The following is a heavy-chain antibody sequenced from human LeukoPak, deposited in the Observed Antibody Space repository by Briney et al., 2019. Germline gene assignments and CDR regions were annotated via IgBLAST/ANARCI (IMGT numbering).Heavy chain of an antibody. J-gene: IGHJ4*02. CDR2: IYYSGST. V-gene: IGHV4-61*01. CDR1: GGSISSSSYY. Sequence: PSETLSLTCTVSGGSISSSSYYWSWIRRPPGKGLEWIGYIYYSGSTNYNPSLKSRVTISVDTSKNQFSLKLSSVTAADTAVYYCARLVGPTQWLVPGRYYFDYWGQGTLVTVSS. CDR3: ARLVGPTQWLVPGRYYFDY. D-gene: IGHD6-19*01.